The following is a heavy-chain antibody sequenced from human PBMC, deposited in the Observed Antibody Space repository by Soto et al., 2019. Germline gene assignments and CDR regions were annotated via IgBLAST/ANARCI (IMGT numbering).Heavy chain of an antibody. Sequence: GGSLRLSCAASGFTFSSYAMSWVRQAPGKGLEWVSAISGSGGSTYYADSVKGRFTISRDNSKNTLYLQMNSLRAEDTAVYYCAVNRGYHYYYGMVVWGQGTTVTVSS. D-gene: IGHD3-22*01. CDR1: GFTFSSYA. J-gene: IGHJ6*02. CDR2: ISGSGGST. CDR3: AVNRGYHYYYGMVV. V-gene: IGHV3-23*01.